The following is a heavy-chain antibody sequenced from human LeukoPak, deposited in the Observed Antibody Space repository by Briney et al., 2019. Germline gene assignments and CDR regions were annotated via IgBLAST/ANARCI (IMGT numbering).Heavy chain of an antibody. D-gene: IGHD5-24*01. J-gene: IGHJ4*02. V-gene: IGHV4-59*08. Sequence: SETLSLTCTVSGGSIISYYWTWIRQPPGKGLEWLGYIYNSGGTNYNPSLKSRVTISVDTSNNQFSLKLTSVTAADAAMYYCARHGGGYSFDQWGQGTLVTVSS. CDR2: IYNSGGT. CDR1: GGSIISYY. CDR3: ARHGGGYSFDQ.